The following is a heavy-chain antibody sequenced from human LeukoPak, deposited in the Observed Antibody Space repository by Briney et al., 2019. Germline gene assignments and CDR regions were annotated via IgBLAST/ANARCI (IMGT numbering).Heavy chain of an antibody. J-gene: IGHJ5*02. D-gene: IGHD6-6*01. CDR2: INHNGST. Sequence: SETLSLTCAVYGGSFSRYYWSWIRQPPGEGLQWIGEINHNGSTNNNPSLKSRVTISVDRSKNQFSLKLNSVTAADTAVYYCARASQLVISRRGNWFDPWGQGTLVTVS. CDR3: ARASQLVISRRGNWFDP. V-gene: IGHV4-34*01. CDR1: GGSFSRYY.